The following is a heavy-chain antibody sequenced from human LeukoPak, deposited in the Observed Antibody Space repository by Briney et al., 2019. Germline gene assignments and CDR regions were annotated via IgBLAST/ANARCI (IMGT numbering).Heavy chain of an antibody. CDR1: GFNFSSYA. CDR2: ISGSGDTT. CDR3: AKDRSLVPAALNY. Sequence: PGGSLRLSCAASGFNFSSYAMTWVRQAPGKGLECVSGISGSGDTTYYADSVKGRFTISRDNSKNILYLQMNSLRAEDTALYYCAKDRSLVPAALNYWGQGTLVTVSS. D-gene: IGHD2-2*01. V-gene: IGHV3-23*01. J-gene: IGHJ4*02.